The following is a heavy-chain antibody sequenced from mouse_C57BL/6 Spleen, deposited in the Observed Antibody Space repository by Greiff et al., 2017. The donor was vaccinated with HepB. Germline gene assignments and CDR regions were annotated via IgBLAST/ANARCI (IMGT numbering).Heavy chain of an antibody. D-gene: IGHD1-1*01. CDR3: TREGDYEGNYAMDY. Sequence: DVMLVESGEGLVKPGGSLKLSCAASGFTFSSYAMSWVRQTPEKRLEWVAYISSGGDYIYYADTVKGRFTISRDNARNTLYLQMSSLKSEDTAMYYCTREGDYEGNYAMDYWGQGTSVTVSS. CDR1: GFTFSSYA. V-gene: IGHV5-9-1*02. J-gene: IGHJ4*01. CDR2: ISSGGDYI.